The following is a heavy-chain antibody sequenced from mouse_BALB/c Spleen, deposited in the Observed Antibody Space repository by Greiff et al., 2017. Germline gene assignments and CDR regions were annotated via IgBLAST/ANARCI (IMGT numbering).Heavy chain of an antibody. D-gene: IGHD1-1*01. Sequence: EVKLMESGGGLVKPGGSLKLSCAASGFTFSSYAMSWVRQTPEKRLAWVASISSGGSTYYPDSVKGRFTISRDNARNILYLQMSSLRSEDTAMYYCARDGSRDYYAMDYWGQGTSVTVSS. CDR1: GFTFSSYA. V-gene: IGHV5-6-5*01. CDR3: ARDGSRDYYAMDY. J-gene: IGHJ4*01. CDR2: ISSGGST.